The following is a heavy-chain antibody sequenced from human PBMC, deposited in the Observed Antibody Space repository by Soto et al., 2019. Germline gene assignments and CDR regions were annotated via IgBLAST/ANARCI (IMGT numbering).Heavy chain of an antibody. Sequence: HVKLHASGPGLVKPSQLLSHTCTFSGGSISSGYYYWCWIRQPPVKGLERIGYIYYSGSTYYHQSLKSRLSISVDTSKNQFSLKLIAVHAADTAEDYCARAYDSSGRDLEYWFQGTLVTVCS. CDR2: IYYSGST. D-gene: IGHD3-22*01. V-gene: IGHV4-30-4*01. CDR3: ARAYDSSGRDLEY. CDR1: GGSISSGYYY. J-gene: IGHJ4*02.